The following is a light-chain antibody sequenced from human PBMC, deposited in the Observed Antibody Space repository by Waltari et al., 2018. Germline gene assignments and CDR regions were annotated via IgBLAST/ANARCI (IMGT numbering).Light chain of an antibody. J-gene: IGLJ3*02. CDR2: RIY. CDR1: HSTIGAHY. Sequence: QSVLTQPPSAPRTPGQRVTIPCSGCHSTIGAHYVFCYQQFPGTAPKLLIYRIYQRPSGVPDRFSGSKSGTSASLAISGLRSEDEADYYCAAWDDSLSVWVFGGGTKLTVL. CDR3: AAWDDSLSVWV. V-gene: IGLV1-47*01.